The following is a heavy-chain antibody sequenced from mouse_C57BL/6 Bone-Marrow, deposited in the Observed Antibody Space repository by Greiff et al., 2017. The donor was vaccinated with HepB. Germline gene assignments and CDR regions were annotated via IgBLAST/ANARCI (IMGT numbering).Heavy chain of an antibody. CDR1: GYTFTSYW. J-gene: IGHJ4*01. CDR2: IYPGNSDT. V-gene: IGHV1-5*01. D-gene: IGHD1-1*01. Sequence: VQLQQSGTVLARPGASVKMSCKTSGYTFTSYWMHWVKQRPGQGLEWIGAIYPGNSDTSYNQKFKGKAKLTAVTSASTAYMKLSSLTNEDSAVYYCTRSYYDGSSYAMDYWGQGTSVTVSS. CDR3: TRSYYDGSSYAMDY.